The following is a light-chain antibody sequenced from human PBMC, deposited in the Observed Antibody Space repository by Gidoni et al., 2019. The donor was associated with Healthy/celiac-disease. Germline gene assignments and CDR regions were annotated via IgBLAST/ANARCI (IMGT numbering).Light chain of an antibody. Sequence: QLVLTQSPSASASLGASVKLTCTLSSGHSSYAIAWHPQQPEKGPRYLMKLNSDGSHSKGAGIPDRFSGSSSGAERYLTISSLQSEDEADYYCQTWGTGSWVFGGGTKLTVL. CDR3: QTWGTGSWV. CDR2: LNSDGSH. J-gene: IGLJ3*02. CDR1: SGHSSYA. V-gene: IGLV4-69*01.